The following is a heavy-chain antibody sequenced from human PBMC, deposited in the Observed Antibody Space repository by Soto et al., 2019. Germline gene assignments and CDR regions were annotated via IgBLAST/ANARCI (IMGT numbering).Heavy chain of an antibody. V-gene: IGHV4-39*01. J-gene: IGHJ5*02. CDR1: SDSISSSTYY. D-gene: IGHD2-2*01. CDR3: ARQGRVVIPSTMAKWFDP. CDR2: IFYTGST. Sequence: QLQLQESGPGLVKPSETLSLTCTVSSDSISSSTYYWGWIRQPPGKGLEWIGTIFYTGSTYYNPSLKSRVTISVDTSKNQFSLRRSSVTAADTAVYYCARQGRVVIPSTMAKWFDPWGQGTLVTVSS.